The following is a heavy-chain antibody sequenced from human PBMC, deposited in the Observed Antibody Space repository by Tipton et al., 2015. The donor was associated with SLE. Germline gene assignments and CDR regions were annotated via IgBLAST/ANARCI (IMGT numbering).Heavy chain of an antibody. CDR2: IKQDGSEK. D-gene: IGHD6-13*01. Sequence: QLVQSGGGVVQPGGSLRLSCAASGFTFSSYWMSWVRQAPGKGLEWVANIKQDGSEKYYVDSVKGRFTISRDNAKNSLYLQMNSLRAEDTAVYYCARDAGSSSFDFDYWGQGTLVTVSS. CDR3: ARDAGSSSFDFDY. J-gene: IGHJ4*02. CDR1: GFTFSSYW. V-gene: IGHV3-7*03.